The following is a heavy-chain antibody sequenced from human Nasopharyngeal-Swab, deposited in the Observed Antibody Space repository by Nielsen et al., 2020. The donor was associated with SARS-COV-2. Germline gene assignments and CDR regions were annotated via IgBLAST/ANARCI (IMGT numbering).Heavy chain of an antibody. CDR2: INTNTGNP. V-gene: IGHV7-4-1*02. CDR1: GYTFTSYA. J-gene: IGHJ4*02. Sequence: SVKVSCKASGYTFTSYAMNWVRQAPGQGLEWMGWINTNTGNPTYAQGFTGRFVFSLDTSVSTAYLQISSLKAEDTAVYYCARGYDYVWGSYRPVPDYWGQGTLVTVSS. D-gene: IGHD3-16*02. CDR3: ARGYDYVWGSYRPVPDY.